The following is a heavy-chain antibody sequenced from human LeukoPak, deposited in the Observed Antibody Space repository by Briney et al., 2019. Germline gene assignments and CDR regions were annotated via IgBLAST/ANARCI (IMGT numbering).Heavy chain of an antibody. CDR2: IPYDGSDK. Sequence: GRSLRLSCAASGFTFSSYGVNWVRQPPGKGLEGVAVIPYDGSDKYYADSVRGRFTISRDNAKNSLYLQMNSLRAEDTAVYYCARDTGVVFIDYWGQGTLVTVSS. CDR1: GFTFSSYG. D-gene: IGHD4-23*01. CDR3: ARDTGVVFIDY. V-gene: IGHV3-30*04. J-gene: IGHJ4*02.